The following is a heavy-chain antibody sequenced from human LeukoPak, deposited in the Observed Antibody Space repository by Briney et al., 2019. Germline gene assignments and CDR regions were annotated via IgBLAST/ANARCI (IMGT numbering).Heavy chain of an antibody. CDR3: ATGQLDV. CDR2: ISWNSGSI. J-gene: IGHJ6*02. CDR1: GFTFDDYA. D-gene: IGHD6-13*01. Sequence: GRSLRLSCAASGFTFDDYAMHWVRQAPGKGLEWVSGISWNSGSIGYADSVKGRFTISRDNAKNSLYLQMNSLRAEDTAMYYCATGQLDVSGQGTTVTVSS. V-gene: IGHV3-9*01.